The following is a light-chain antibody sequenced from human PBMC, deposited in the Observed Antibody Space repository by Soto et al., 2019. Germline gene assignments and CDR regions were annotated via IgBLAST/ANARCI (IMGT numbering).Light chain of an antibody. CDR2: RSY. CDR1: SSNIGSNP. J-gene: IGLJ7*01. V-gene: IGLV1-44*01. CDR3: AAWDDSLNGAV. Sequence: QLVLTQPPSASGTPGQRVTILCSGSSSNIGSNPVNWYQQLPGTAPKLLIYRSYQRPSGVPDRFSGSKSGTSASLAISGLQSEDEADYYCAAWDDSLNGAVFGGGTQLTVL.